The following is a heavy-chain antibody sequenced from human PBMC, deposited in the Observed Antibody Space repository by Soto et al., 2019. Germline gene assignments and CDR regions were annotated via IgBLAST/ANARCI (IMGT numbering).Heavy chain of an antibody. V-gene: IGHV2-5*02. Sequence: QITLKESGPTLVKPTQTLTLTCTFSGFSLSTSGVGVGWIRQSPGKALEWLALIYWDDDKRCSPSLKSRLTITKDTSKNQVVLTMTNMDPVDTATYYCAHKGRYAPHVNFDYWGQGTLVTVSS. CDR3: AHKGRYAPHVNFDY. CDR1: GFSLSTSGVG. J-gene: IGHJ4*02. CDR2: IYWDDDK. D-gene: IGHD5-12*01.